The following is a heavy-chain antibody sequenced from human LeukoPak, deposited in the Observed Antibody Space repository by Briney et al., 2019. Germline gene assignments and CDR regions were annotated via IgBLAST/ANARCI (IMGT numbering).Heavy chain of an antibody. D-gene: IGHD3-10*01. J-gene: IGHJ5*02. CDR2: ISGTGSTI. V-gene: IGHV3-11*01. CDR3: AGDRWFGRYLGNWFDP. Sequence: GGSLRLSCAASGFTFSDDYMSWVRQAPGKGLEWLSYISGTGSTIYYADSVKGRFTISRDNAKNSLYLHITSLRAEDTAVYYCAGDRWFGRYLGNWFDPWGQGTLVTVSS. CDR1: GFTFSDDY.